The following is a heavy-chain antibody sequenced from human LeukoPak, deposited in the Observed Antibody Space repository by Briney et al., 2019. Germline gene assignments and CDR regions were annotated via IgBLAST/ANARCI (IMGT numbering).Heavy chain of an antibody. CDR3: ARDRAWNYFDY. J-gene: IGHJ4*02. V-gene: IGHV3-30*03. D-gene: IGHD3-3*01. CDR2: ISNDGSRK. CDR1: GFTFSRHG. Sequence: GGSLRLSCAPTGFTFSRHGMHWVRQAPGKGLEWVAIISNDGSRKYYAHSVEGRFTISRDNSKNTLYLQMDSLRAEDTAVYYCARDRAWNYFDYWGQGTLVTVSS.